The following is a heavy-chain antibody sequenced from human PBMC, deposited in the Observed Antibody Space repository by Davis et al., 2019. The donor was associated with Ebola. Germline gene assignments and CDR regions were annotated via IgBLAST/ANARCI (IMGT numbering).Heavy chain of an antibody. V-gene: IGHV1-2*06. CDR1: GYTFTGYY. CDR2: INPNSGGT. J-gene: IGHJ3*02. Sequence: AASVKVSCKASGYTFTGYYMHWVRQAPGQGLEWMGRINPNSGGTNYAQKFQGRVTMTRDTSISTAYMELSRLRSDDTAVYYCAAWPMIVARDAAFDIWGQGTMVTVSS. CDR3: AAWPMIVARDAAFDI. D-gene: IGHD3-22*01.